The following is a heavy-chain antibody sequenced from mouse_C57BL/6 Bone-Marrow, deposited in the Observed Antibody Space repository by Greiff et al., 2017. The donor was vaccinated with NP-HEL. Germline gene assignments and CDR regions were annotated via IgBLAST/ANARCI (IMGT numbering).Heavy chain of an antibody. V-gene: IGHV1-72*01. J-gene: IGHJ2*01. CDR2: IDPNSGGT. CDR3: ARWGNRGTSSFDY. D-gene: IGHD2-14*01. Sequence: QVQLQPPWSALFTPFASFNLSCKSSGYTFTSYWMHWVKQRPGRGLEWIGRIDPNSGGTKYNEKFKSKATLTVDKPSSTAYMQLSSLTSEDSAVYYCARWGNRGTSSFDYWGQGTTLTVSS. CDR1: GYTFTSYW.